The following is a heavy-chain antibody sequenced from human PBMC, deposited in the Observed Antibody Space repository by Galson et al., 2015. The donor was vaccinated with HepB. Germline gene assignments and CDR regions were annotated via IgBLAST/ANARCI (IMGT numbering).Heavy chain of an antibody. V-gene: IGHV1-8*01. Sequence: SVKVSCKASGYTFTSYDINWVRQATGQGLEWMGWMNPDSGNTGNAQKFQGRLTMTRNTSIFTAYMELSSLRSEGTAVYYCAIGRDGYGVAEYFQHWGQGTLVTVSS. J-gene: IGHJ1*01. CDR3: AIGRDGYGVAEYFQH. D-gene: IGHD5-24*01. CDR2: MNPDSGNT. CDR1: GYTFTSYD.